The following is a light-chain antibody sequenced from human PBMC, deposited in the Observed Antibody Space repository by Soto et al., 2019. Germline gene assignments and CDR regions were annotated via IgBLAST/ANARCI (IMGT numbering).Light chain of an antibody. J-gene: IGLJ2*01. CDR3: CSYAGSTPVV. CDR2: EGS. V-gene: IGLV2-23*01. CDR1: SSDVGSYNL. Sequence: QSALTQPASVSGSPGQSITISCTGTSSDVGSYNLVCWYQQRPGKAPKLMIYEGSKRPSGVSNRFSGSKSGNTASLTISGLQAEDGAVYYCCSYAGSTPVVFGGGTKVT.